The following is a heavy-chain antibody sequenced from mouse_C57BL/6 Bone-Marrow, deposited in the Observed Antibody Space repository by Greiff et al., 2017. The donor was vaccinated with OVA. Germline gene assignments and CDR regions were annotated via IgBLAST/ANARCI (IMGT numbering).Heavy chain of an antibody. CDR2: IHPNSGST. Sequence: QVQLKQPGAELVKPGASVKLSCKASGYTFTSYWMHWVKQRPGQGLEWIGMIHPNSGSTNYNEKFKSKATLTVDKSSSAAYMKLSSLTSEDSAVYYCARSRWSLFAYWGQGTLVTVSA. D-gene: IGHD2-3*01. CDR1: GYTFTSYW. CDR3: ARSRWSLFAY. J-gene: IGHJ3*01. V-gene: IGHV1-64*01.